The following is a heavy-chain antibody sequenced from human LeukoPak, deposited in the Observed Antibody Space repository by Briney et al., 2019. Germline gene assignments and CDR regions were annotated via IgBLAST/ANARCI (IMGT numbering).Heavy chain of an antibody. CDR1: GGSFSGYY. J-gene: IGHJ5*02. CDR3: ARGPRFDP. CDR2: INHSGST. Sequence: SETLSLTCAVYGGSFSGYYWSWIRQPPGKGLEWIGEINHSGSTNYNPSLKSRVTISVDTSKNQFSLKLSPVTAADTAVYYCARGPRFDPWGQGTLVTVSS. V-gene: IGHV4-34*01.